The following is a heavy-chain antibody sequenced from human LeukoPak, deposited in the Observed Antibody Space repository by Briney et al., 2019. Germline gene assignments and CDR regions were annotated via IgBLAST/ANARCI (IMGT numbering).Heavy chain of an antibody. CDR3: AREHLTIFGVVDY. Sequence: SETLSLTCTVSGGSISRGDYYWSWIRQPPGKGLEWIEYIYYSGSTYYNPSLKSRVTISVDTSKTQFSLKLSSVTAADTAVYYCAREHLTIFGVVDYWGQGTLVTVSS. CDR1: GGSISRGDYY. D-gene: IGHD3-3*01. V-gene: IGHV4-30-4*08. CDR2: IYYSGST. J-gene: IGHJ4*02.